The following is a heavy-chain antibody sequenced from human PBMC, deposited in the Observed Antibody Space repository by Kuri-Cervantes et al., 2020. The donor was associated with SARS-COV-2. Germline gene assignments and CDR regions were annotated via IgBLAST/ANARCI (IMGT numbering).Heavy chain of an antibody. CDR2: INPNSGGT. Sequence: ASVKVSCKASGYTFTGYYMHWVRQAPGQGLEWMGWINPNSGGTNYAQKFQGRVTMTRDTSISTAYMELSRLRSGDTAVYYCASNSNYWYYGMDVWSQGTTVTVSS. CDR1: GYTFTGYY. CDR3: ASNSNYWYYGMDV. J-gene: IGHJ6*02. D-gene: IGHD4-11*01. V-gene: IGHV1-2*02.